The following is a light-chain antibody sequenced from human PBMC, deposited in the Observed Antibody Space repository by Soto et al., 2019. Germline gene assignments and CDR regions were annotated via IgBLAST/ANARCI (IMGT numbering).Light chain of an antibody. J-gene: IGKJ4*01. CDR2: GAS. V-gene: IGKV1-33*01. Sequence: DIQVTPSPSSLSSSVGDRVTITCQASQDISSYLNWYQQKPGKAPKLLIYGASNLETGVPPRFSGSGSGTDFTFTISSLQPEDIATYYCQQYDNLPRLTFGGGTKVDIK. CDR3: QQYDNLPRLT. CDR1: QDISSY.